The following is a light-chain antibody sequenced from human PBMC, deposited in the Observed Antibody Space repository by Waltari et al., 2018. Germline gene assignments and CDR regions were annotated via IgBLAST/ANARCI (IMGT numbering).Light chain of an antibody. CDR2: GAS. J-gene: IGKJ2*01. CDR3: QQSYITPYT. Sequence: DIQMTQSPSSLSASVGDRVTITCRASQSISKYLNWYKQKPGKAPKLLIYGASSLQSGVPPRFSGSGSGTEFTLTISSLQPEDFATYSCQQSYITPYTFGQGTKLEI. V-gene: IGKV1-39*01. CDR1: QSISKY.